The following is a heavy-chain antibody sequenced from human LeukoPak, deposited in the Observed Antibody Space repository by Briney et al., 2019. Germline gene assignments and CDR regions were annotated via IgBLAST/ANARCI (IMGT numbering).Heavy chain of an antibody. D-gene: IGHD6-19*01. V-gene: IGHV3-30*04. CDR2: ISYDGSNK. Sequence: GRCLRLSCAASVFTFSSYAMHWVRQAPGTGLEWVAVISYDGSNKYYTDSAKGRFTISRDNSKNTLNLPMNSLRAGDTAVYYCTRESQSAGWPPYYSSGTDVSGKGTTVTASS. J-gene: IGHJ6*04. CDR3: TRESQSAGWPPYYSSGTDV. CDR1: VFTFSSYA.